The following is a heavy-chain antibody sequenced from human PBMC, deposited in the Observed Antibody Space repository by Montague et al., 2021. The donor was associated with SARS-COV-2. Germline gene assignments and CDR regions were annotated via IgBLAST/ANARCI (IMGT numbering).Heavy chain of an antibody. V-gene: IGHV4-59*01. J-gene: IGHJ6*02. CDR2: IYYSGST. D-gene: IGHD2-8*01. CDR1: GGSISGFY. Sequence: SETLSLTCTVSGGSISGFYWSWIRQPPGKGLEWIGYIYYSGSTKXNPSLESRVAVSVDRSKNQVSLKLTSVTAADTAVYYCARLLRSCTNGVCRTYYYYALAVWGQGTTVTVSS. CDR3: ARLLRSCTNGVCRTYYYYALAV.